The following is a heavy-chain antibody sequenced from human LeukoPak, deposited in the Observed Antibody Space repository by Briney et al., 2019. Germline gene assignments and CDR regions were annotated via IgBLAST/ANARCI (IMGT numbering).Heavy chain of an antibody. CDR1: GFTFSSYW. CDR2: IRQDGSEK. Sequence: PGGSLRLSCAASGFTFSSYWMSWVRQAPGKGLEWVANIRQDGSEKYYVDSVKGRFTISRDNAKNSLYLQMNSLRAEDTAVYYCARGARKFPLITMIVAPKWFDPWGQGTLVTVSS. CDR3: ARGARKFPLITMIVAPKWFDP. V-gene: IGHV3-7*01. J-gene: IGHJ5*02. D-gene: IGHD3-22*01.